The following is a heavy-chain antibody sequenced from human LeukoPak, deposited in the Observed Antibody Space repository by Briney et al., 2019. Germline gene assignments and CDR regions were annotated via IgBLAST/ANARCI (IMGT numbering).Heavy chain of an antibody. Sequence: PGGSLRLSCAASGFTFSSYEMNWVRQAPGKGLEWVSYIGSSGSTIYYADSVKGRFTISRDNAKNSLYLQMNSLRAEDTAVYYCAVLQPFDYWGQGTLVTVSS. V-gene: IGHV3-48*03. D-gene: IGHD1-1*01. J-gene: IGHJ4*02. CDR1: GFTFSSYE. CDR2: IGSSGSTI. CDR3: AVLQPFDY.